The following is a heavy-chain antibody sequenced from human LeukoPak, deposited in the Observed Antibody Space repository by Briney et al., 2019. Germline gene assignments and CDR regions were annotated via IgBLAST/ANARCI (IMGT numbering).Heavy chain of an antibody. CDR2: MNPNSGNT. V-gene: IGHV1-8*01. J-gene: IGHJ4*02. Sequence: ASVKVSCKASGYTFTSYDINWVRQATGQGLEWMGWMNPNSGNTGYAQKFQGRVTMTRNTSISTAYMELSSLRSEDTAVYYCAKDPAYYDFWSGYYRSPGSLDWGQGTLATVSS. D-gene: IGHD3-3*01. CDR1: GYTFTSYD. CDR3: AKDPAYYDFWSGYYRSPGSLD.